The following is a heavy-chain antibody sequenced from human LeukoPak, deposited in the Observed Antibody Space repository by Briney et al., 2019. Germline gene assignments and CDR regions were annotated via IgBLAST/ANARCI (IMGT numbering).Heavy chain of an antibody. CDR1: GFTFSSYA. Sequence: GGSLRLSCAASGFTFSSYAMHWVRQAPGKGLEWVAVISYDGSNKYYADSVKGRFTISRDNSKNTLYLQMNSLRAEDTAVYYCARFFLTGYYTDYWGQGTLVTVSS. D-gene: IGHD3-9*01. CDR2: ISYDGSNK. J-gene: IGHJ4*02. CDR3: ARFFLTGYYTDY. V-gene: IGHV3-30*04.